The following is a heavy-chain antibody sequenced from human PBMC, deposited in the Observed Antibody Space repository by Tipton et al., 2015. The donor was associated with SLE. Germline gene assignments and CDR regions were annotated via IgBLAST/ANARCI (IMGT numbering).Heavy chain of an antibody. CDR3: ARDNREGAFDI. V-gene: IGHV4-38-2*02. CDR1: GYSISSGYY. J-gene: IGHJ3*02. Sequence: TLSLTCTVSGYSISSGYYWGWIRQPPGKGLEWIGSIYHSGSTYYNPSLKSRVTISVDTSKNQFSLKLSSVTAADTAVYYCARDNREGAFDIWGQGTMVTVSS. D-gene: IGHD1-14*01. CDR2: IYHSGST.